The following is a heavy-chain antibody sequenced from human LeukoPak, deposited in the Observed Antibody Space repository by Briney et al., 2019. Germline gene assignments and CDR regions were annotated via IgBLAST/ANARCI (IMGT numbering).Heavy chain of an antibody. J-gene: IGHJ4*02. CDR3: GRDFDIVGVPAAISRRGSVDY. Sequence: GGSLRLSCAASGFTFSTYTMHWVRQAPGKGLGWVAVISYDGSNKYYADSVKGRFTISRDNSKNTLYLQMNSLRAEDTAVYYCGRDFDIVGVPAAISRRGSVDYWGQGTLVTVSS. CDR1: GFTFSTYT. V-gene: IGHV3-30-3*01. D-gene: IGHD2-2*02. CDR2: ISYDGSNK.